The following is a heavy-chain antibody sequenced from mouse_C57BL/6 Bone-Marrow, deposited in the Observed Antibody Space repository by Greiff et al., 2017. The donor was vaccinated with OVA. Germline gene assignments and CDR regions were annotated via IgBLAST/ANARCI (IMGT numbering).Heavy chain of an antibody. CDR3: AREGVWDYPPYYYAMDY. J-gene: IGHJ4*01. CDR1: GYSFTDYN. D-gene: IGHD2-10*02. Sequence: EVQGVESGPELVKPGASVKISCKASGYSFTDYNMNWVKQSNGKSLEWIGVINPNYGTTSYNQKFKGKATLTVDQSSSTAYMQLNSLTSEDSAVYYCAREGVWDYPPYYYAMDYGGKGTSVTVSS. V-gene: IGHV1-39*01. CDR2: INPNYGTT.